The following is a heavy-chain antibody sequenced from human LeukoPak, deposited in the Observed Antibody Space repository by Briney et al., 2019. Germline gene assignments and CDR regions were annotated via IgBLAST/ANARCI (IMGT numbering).Heavy chain of an antibody. Sequence: PSETLSLTCGVSGYSINSCSYLGWIRQSPGKGLEWIGSIYHSGNTYYNLSLKSRVTISVDTSKNQFSLKLSSVTAAATAVYYCARGNTTCSWGEVSLGTVSS. CDR1: GYSINSCSY. CDR3: ARGNTTCS. D-gene: IGHD2-2*01. V-gene: IGHV4-38-2*01. J-gene: IGHJ5*02. CDR2: IYHSGNT.